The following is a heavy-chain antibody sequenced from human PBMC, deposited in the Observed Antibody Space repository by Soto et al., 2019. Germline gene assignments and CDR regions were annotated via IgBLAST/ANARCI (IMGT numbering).Heavy chain of an antibody. V-gene: IGHV3-30-3*01. J-gene: IGHJ2*01. CDR3: ARPLWRDDYNWGYFDL. Sequence: QVQLVESGGGVVQPGRSLRLSCAASGFTFSSYAMHWVRQAPGKGLEWVAVISYDGSNKYYADSVKGRFNISRDNSKNTLYLHMNSLRDEDTSVYYCARPLWRDDYNWGYFDLWGRGTLVTVSS. CDR2: ISYDGSNK. CDR1: GFTFSSYA. D-gene: IGHD4-4*01.